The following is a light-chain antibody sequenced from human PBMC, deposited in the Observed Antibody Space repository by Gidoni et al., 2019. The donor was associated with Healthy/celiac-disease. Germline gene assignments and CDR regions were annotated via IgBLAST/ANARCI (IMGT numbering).Light chain of an antibody. J-gene: IGKJ4*01. Sequence: EIVLTQSPATLSLSPGDRATLSCRASQSVSSYLAWYQQKPGQAPRLLIYDASNRATGIPARFSGSGSVTYFTLTISSLEPEDFAVYYCQQRSNWPLTFGGGTKVEIK. CDR3: QQRSNWPLT. V-gene: IGKV3-11*01. CDR1: QSVSSY. CDR2: DAS.